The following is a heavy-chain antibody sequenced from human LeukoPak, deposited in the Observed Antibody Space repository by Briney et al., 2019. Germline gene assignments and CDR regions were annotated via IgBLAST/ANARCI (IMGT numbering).Heavy chain of an antibody. D-gene: IGHD2-2*01. Sequence: SETLSLTCTVSGGSISDAAYYWSWIRQHPGEGLEWFGYVFYSGSTSYNPSLKSRVTISVDTSKNQFSLKLTSVTAADTAVYYCARYTSFLFAAVWFDPWGQGTLVTVSS. CDR2: VFYSGST. V-gene: IGHV4-31*03. CDR3: ARYTSFLFAAVWFDP. CDR1: GGSISDAAYY. J-gene: IGHJ5*02.